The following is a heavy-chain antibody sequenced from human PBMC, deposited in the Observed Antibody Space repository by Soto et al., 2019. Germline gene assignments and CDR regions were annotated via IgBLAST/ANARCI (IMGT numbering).Heavy chain of an antibody. CDR2: ISSDSRTI. Sequence: PGGSLRLSCAAFGLSCSDYYMGWVRPAPGNGLEWVSFISSDSRTIYYADSVEGRFTVSRDNDRHSVSQQMDSLRDEHAAVYYSAGISLLEWFIDNVAVSAMDIWGQEAPVTVAS. CDR1: GLSCSDYY. CDR3: AGISLLEWFIDNVAVSAMDI. V-gene: IGHV3-11*04. J-gene: IGHJ6*02. D-gene: IGHD3-3*01.